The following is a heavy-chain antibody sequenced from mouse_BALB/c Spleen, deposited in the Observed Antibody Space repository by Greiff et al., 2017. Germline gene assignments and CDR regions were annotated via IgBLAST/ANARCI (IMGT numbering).Heavy chain of an antibody. D-gene: IGHD2-1*01. CDR2: IYPGDGDT. Sequence: VMLVESGAELVRPGSSVKISCKASGYAFSSYWMNWVKQRPGQGLEWIGQIYPGDGDTNYNGKFKGKATLTADKSSSTAYMQLSSLTSEDSAVYFCATYGNYNYAMDYWGQGTSVTVSS. CDR1: GYAFSSYW. J-gene: IGHJ4*01. V-gene: IGHV1-80*01. CDR3: ATYGNYNYAMDY.